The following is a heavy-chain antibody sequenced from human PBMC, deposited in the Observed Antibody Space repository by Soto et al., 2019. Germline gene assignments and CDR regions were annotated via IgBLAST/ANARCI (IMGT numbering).Heavy chain of an antibody. V-gene: IGHV4-61*01. CDR3: ARDSVISGDNFEY. D-gene: IGHD2-21*01. Sequence: CETLSFTCVVSCPSFSSVNFDCSWIRQPRGQGLAWIGHFYHNGRTKYIPSLQSGVIISSDLDKNQLSLKMNSVTAGEMGVYYCARDSVISGDNFEYWGPGTLVTVSS. CDR2: FYHNGRT. J-gene: IGHJ4*02. CDR1: CPSFSSVNFD.